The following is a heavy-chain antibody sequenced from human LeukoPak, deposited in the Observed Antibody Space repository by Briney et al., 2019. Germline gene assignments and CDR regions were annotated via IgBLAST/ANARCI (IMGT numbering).Heavy chain of an antibody. Sequence: GGSLRLSCAVSRITFSNAWPSWVRQAPGKGLEWVGRIKSKAEGGTKEYAASVKGRFTISRDDSKSRLYLQMSSLKTEDTAVYYCATGIVTGTSRWGQGTLVAVFS. CDR3: ATGIVTGTSR. D-gene: IGHD1-20*01. J-gene: IGHJ4*02. V-gene: IGHV3-15*01. CDR1: RITFSNAW. CDR2: IKSKAEGGTK.